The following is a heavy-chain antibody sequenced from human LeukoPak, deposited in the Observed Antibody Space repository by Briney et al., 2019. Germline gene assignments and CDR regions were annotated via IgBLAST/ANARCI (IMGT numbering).Heavy chain of an antibody. CDR3: ARLSYSGYDHYFDY. CDR1: GYTFTDYY. D-gene: IGHD5-12*01. J-gene: IGHJ4*02. V-gene: IGHV1-2*02. CDR2: INPNSGGT. Sequence: ASVKVSCKASGYTFTDYYMHWVRQAPGQGLEWMGWINPNSGGTNYAQKFQGRVTMTRDTSISTAYMELSRLRSDDTAVYYCARLSYSGYDHYFDYWGQGTLVTVSS.